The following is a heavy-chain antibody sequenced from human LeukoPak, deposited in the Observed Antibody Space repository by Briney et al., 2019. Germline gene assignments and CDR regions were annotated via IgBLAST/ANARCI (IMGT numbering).Heavy chain of an antibody. V-gene: IGHV3-30*18. CDR3: AKAQRDGYHNWFDP. CDR1: GFTFSSYG. J-gene: IGHJ5*02. CDR2: ISYDGSNK. Sequence: AGGSLRLSCAASGFTFSSYGMHWVRQAPGKGLEWVAVISYDGSNKYYADSVKGRFTISRDNSKNTLYLQMNSLRAEDTAVYYCAKAQRDGYHNWFDPWGQGTLVTVSS. D-gene: IGHD5-24*01.